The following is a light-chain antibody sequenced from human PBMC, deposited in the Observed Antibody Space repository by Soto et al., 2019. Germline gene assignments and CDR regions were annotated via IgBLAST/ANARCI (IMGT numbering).Light chain of an antibody. J-gene: IGKJ2*01. CDR3: QQYNDFQYT. CDR1: QGIGSW. CDR2: KAT. Sequence: DIQMTQSPSTLSASVGAGVTITCRASQGIGSWLAWYQQKPGKAPKLLIYKATNLQSGVPSRFSGSGSGTDFSLTISSLQPVDSATYYCQQYNDFQYTFGQGTKLEI. V-gene: IGKV1-5*03.